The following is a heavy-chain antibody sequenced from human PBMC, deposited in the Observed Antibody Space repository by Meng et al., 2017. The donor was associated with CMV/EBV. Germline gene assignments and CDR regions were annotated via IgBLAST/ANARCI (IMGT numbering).Heavy chain of an antibody. V-gene: IGHV4-30-4*08. D-gene: IGHD1-7*01. CDR1: GGSISSGDYY. J-gene: IGHJ4*02. CDR3: ARVGNSYFTFDY. Sequence: SATLSLTCTVSGGSISSGDYYWSWIRQPPGKGLEWIGYIYYSGSTYYNPSLKSRVTISVDTSKNQFSLKLSSVTAADTAVYYCARVGNSYFTFDYWGQGTLVTVSS. CDR2: IYYSGST.